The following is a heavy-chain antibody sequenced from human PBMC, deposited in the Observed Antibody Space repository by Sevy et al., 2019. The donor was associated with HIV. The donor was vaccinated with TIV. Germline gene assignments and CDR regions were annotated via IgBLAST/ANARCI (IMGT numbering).Heavy chain of an antibody. CDR1: GFTFSNYG. CDR3: AKDLGAAGGPFDY. Sequence: GGSLRLSCAASGFTFSNYGMHWVRQAPGKGLEWVAVISYDGSNKYYADSVKGRFTISRDNSKNTLYLQMNSLRAEDTAVYYCAKDLGAAGGPFDYWGQGTLVTVSS. D-gene: IGHD6-13*01. J-gene: IGHJ4*02. CDR2: ISYDGSNK. V-gene: IGHV3-30*18.